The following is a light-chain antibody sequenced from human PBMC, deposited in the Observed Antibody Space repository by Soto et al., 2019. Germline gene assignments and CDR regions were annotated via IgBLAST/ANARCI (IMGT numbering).Light chain of an antibody. Sequence: EIVLTQSPATLSLSPGERATLSCRASQSVSSDLAWYQQKPGQAPRLLIYDASNRATGIPARFSGSGSGTALTLTISSLEPEDFAVYYCQQRSNWLFTFGPGTKVDIK. CDR3: QQRSNWLFT. CDR2: DAS. V-gene: IGKV3-11*01. J-gene: IGKJ3*01. CDR1: QSVSSD.